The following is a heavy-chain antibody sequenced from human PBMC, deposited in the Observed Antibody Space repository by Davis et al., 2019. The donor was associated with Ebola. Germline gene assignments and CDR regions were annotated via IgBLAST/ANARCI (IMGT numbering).Heavy chain of an antibody. D-gene: IGHD3-10*01. V-gene: IGHV1-2*04. Sequence: AASVKVSCKASGYTFTRYYMHWVRQAPGQGLEWMGWINPNSGGTNYAQKFQGWVTMTRDTSISTAYMELSRLRSDETAVYYCARAITMVRGVIINYFDYWGQGTLVTVSS. J-gene: IGHJ4*02. CDR1: GYTFTRYY. CDR2: INPNSGGT. CDR3: ARAITMVRGVIINYFDY.